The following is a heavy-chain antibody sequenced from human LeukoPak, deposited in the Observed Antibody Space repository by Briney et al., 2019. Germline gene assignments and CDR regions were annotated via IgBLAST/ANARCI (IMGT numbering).Heavy chain of an antibody. Sequence: SQTLSLTCAVSGGSISSGGYSWSWIRQPPGKGLEWIGYIYHSGSTNYNPSLKSRVTISVDKSKNQFSLKLSSVTAADTAVYYCARIRGTWWFDPWGQGTLVTVSS. D-gene: IGHD1-1*01. CDR3: ARIRGTWWFDP. V-gene: IGHV4-30-2*01. CDR2: IYHSGST. J-gene: IGHJ5*02. CDR1: GGSISSGGYS.